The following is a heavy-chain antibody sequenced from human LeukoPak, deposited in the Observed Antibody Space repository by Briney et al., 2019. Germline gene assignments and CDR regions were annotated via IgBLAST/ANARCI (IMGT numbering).Heavy chain of an antibody. J-gene: IGHJ4*02. Sequence: ASVKVSCKASGYTFTSYYMHWVRQAPGQGLEWMGIINPSGGNTSYAQKFQGRVTMTRDMSTSTVYMELSSLRSEDSAVYYCASAGGGYATNFDYWGQGTLVTVSS. D-gene: IGHD3-16*01. V-gene: IGHV1-46*01. CDR1: GYTFTSYY. CDR3: ASAGGGYATNFDY. CDR2: INPSGGNT.